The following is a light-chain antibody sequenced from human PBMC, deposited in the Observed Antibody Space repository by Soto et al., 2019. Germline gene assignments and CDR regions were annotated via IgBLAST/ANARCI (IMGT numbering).Light chain of an antibody. CDR2: EVS. J-gene: IGLJ2*01. CDR3: SSYAGSNNPVV. Sequence: QSALTQPPSASGSPGQSVIISCTGTSSDFGGYNYVSWYQQHPGKAPKLMIYEVSKRPSGVPDRFSGSKSGNTASLTVSGLQAEDEADYYCSSYAGSNNPVVFGGGTKVTVL. CDR1: SSDFGGYNY. V-gene: IGLV2-8*01.